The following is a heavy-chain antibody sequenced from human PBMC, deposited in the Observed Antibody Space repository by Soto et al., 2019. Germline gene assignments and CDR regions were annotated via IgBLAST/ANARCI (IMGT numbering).Heavy chain of an antibody. CDR3: ATEMGATQGPFDN. D-gene: IGHD1-26*01. V-gene: IGHV3-23*01. CDR2: LSNTGRRT. Sequence: EVQVLESGGGLVQPGGSLRLSCVVYVFAFGANAMSWVRQAPGKGLEWVSGLSNTGRRTSYADSVKGRFNISRDNSENTVYLQMNSLRVEDTAVYYCATEMGATQGPFDNWGQGTLVTVSS. J-gene: IGHJ4*02. CDR1: VFAFGANA.